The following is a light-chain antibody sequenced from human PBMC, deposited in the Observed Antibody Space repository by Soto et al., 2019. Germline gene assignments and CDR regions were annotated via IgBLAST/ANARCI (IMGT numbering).Light chain of an antibody. CDR3: ETWDSDTRV. J-gene: IGLJ2*01. CDR1: SGHSGYI. V-gene: IGLV4-60*02. Sequence: QLVLTQSSSASASLGSSVKLTCTLSSGHSGYIIAWHQQQPGKAPRYLMKLEGSGSYNKGSGVPDRFSGSSFGADRYLTISSLQFEDEADYYCETWDSDTRVFGGGTKVTVL. CDR2: LEGSGSY.